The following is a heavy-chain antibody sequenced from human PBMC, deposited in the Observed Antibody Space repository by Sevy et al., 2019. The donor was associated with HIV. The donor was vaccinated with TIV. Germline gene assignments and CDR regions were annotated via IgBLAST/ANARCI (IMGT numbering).Heavy chain of an antibody. CDR2: INPNSGVT. V-gene: IGHV1-2*06. CDR3: VREDINGPRTLLSFDI. J-gene: IGHJ3*02. Sequence: ASVKVSCKTTGYIFSDYNMHWVRQAPGQGLEWMALINPNSGVTIYAHIFRGRVSVTRDTSMSTAYMELIGLTSDATAVYYCVREDINGPRTLLSFDIWGQGTMVTVSS. D-gene: IGHD3-3*01. CDR1: GYIFSDYN.